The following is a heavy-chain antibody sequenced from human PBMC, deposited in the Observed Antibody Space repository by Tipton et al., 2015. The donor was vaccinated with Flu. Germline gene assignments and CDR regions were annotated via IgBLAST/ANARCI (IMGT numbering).Heavy chain of an antibody. J-gene: IGHJ6*02. CDR3: ARDGGVGSGWSYSGGNYYYGMDV. V-gene: IGHV4-61*02. CDR2: VYPSGSA. CDR1: GGSISSGSYY. Sequence: TLSLTCTVSGGSISSGSYYWSWIRQPAGKGLEWIGRVYPSGSANYNPSLKSRVTISVDTSKNQFSLKLSSVTAADTAVYYCARDGGVGSGWSYSGGNYYYGMDVWAQGTTVIVSS. D-gene: IGHD6-19*01.